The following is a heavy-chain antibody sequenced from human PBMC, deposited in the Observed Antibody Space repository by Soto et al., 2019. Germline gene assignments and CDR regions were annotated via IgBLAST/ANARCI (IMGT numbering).Heavy chain of an antibody. CDR1: GFTFSSYG. D-gene: IGHD2-21*02. Sequence: QVQLVESGGGVVQPGRSLRLSCAASGFTFSSYGMHWVRQAPGKGLEWVAVIWYDGSNKYYADSVKGRFTISRDNSKNTLYLQMNSLRAEETAVYYCARGSIPYCGGDCYSDYWGQGTLVTVSS. V-gene: IGHV3-33*01. CDR3: ARGSIPYCGGDCYSDY. CDR2: IWYDGSNK. J-gene: IGHJ4*02.